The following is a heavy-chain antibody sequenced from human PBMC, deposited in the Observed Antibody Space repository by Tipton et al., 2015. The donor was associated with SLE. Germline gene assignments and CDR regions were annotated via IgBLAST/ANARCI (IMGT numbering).Heavy chain of an antibody. CDR3: ARIASDAFDI. J-gene: IGHJ3*02. V-gene: IGHV4-61*09. D-gene: IGHD3-22*01. CDR2: IYTSGST. Sequence: TLSLTCTVSGGSISSGSYHWSWIRQPAGKGLEWIGYIYTSGSTNYNPSLKSRVTISVDTSKNQFSLKLNSLTAADTAVYYCARIASDAFDIWGQGTMVTVSS. CDR1: GGSISSGSYH.